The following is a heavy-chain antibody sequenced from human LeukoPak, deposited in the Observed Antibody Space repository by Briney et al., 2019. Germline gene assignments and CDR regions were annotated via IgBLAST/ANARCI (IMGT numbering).Heavy chain of an antibody. CDR1: GFTFSSYA. J-gene: IGHJ4*02. V-gene: IGHV3-21*04. Sequence: GGSLRLSCTASGFTFSSYAMTWVRQAPGKGLEWVSSMSSGGTYLYYADSVRGRFTISRDNAKNSLYLVMKSLRAEDTATHFCARDRPTGASRLFVVQWGQGTLVSVST. D-gene: IGHD2-15*01. CDR3: ARDRPTGASRLFVVQ. CDR2: MSSGGTYL.